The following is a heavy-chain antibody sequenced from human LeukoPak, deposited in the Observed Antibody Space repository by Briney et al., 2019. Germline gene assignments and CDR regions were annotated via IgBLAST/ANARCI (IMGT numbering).Heavy chain of an antibody. V-gene: IGHV4-59*08. CDR3: ARRTGSWYLRAFDL. CDR2: IYYSGGT. D-gene: IGHD6-13*01. CDR1: GGSINGHY. Sequence: SETLSLSCNVAGGSINGHYWTWIRQPPGKGLEWIGYIYYSGGTNYNPSLQSRVTISADTSTNQLSLWLSSVTAADTAMYYCARRTGSWYLRAFDLWGQGTMVTVSS. J-gene: IGHJ3*01.